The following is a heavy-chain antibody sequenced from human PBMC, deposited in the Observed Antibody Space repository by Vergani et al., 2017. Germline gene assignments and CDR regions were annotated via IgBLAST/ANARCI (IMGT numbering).Heavy chain of an antibody. CDR3: ARDRTPDSSGYISDLADY. CDR2: INIGGRT. J-gene: IGHJ4*02. V-gene: IGHV3-66*02. Sequence: LVESGGGLVQPGGSLRLSCAASSFSVSSHYMTWVRQAPGKGLEWVSTINIGGRTSYADSVKGRLTLTRDDSKNTLHLQMNSLRPEDTAVYYCARDRTPDSSGYISDLADYWGQGTLVIVSS. D-gene: IGHD3-22*01. CDR1: SFSVSSHY.